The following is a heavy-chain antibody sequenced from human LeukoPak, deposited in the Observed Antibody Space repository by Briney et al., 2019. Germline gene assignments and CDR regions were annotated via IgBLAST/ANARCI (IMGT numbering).Heavy chain of an antibody. V-gene: IGHV5-51*01. D-gene: IGHD3-10*01. J-gene: IGHJ3*02. CDR2: IYPGDSDT. CDR1: GYSFTSYW. Sequence: GESLKISCKGSGYSFTSYWIGWVRQMPGKGLEWMGIIYPGDSDTRYSPSFQGQVTISADKSISTAYLQWSSLKASDTAMYYCARTLDYYGSGSYSSRGYAFDIWGQGTMVTVSS. CDR3: ARTLDYYGSGSYSSRGYAFDI.